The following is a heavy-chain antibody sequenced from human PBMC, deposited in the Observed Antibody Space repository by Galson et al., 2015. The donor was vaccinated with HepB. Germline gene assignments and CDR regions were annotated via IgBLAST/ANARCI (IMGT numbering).Heavy chain of an antibody. CDR2: TSYDGSNH. Sequence: SLRLSCAASGFRISNFAMHWVRQAPGKGLEWVSMTSYDGSNHFYIESLRGRFTISRDVSKNTLYRQMNSLRAEDTAVYYCARDPDDTNGYYLTFEYWGQGSLVTVSS. J-gene: IGHJ4*02. D-gene: IGHD3-22*01. V-gene: IGHV3-30-3*01. CDR1: GFRISNFA. CDR3: ARDPDDTNGYYLTFEY.